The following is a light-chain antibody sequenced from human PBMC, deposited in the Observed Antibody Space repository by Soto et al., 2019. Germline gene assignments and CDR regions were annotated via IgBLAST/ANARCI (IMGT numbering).Light chain of an antibody. CDR2: AAS. CDR1: QGISRW. CDR3: QQTRDFPLT. Sequence: DIQMTQSPSSVSASVGDTVTVTCRASQGISRWLAWYQQKPGKAPRLLIYAASSLQNGVPPRFSGTYSGTDFSLTISSLQPGDSATYFCQQTRDFPLTFGGGTKGDIK. V-gene: IGKV1-12*01. J-gene: IGKJ4*01.